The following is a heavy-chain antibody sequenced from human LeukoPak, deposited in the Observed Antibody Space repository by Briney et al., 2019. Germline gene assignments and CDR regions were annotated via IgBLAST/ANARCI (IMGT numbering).Heavy chain of an antibody. Sequence: GGSLRLSCAASGFTFSSYAMSWLRQAPGKGLEWVSAISGSGGSTYYADSVKGRFTISRDNSKNTLYLQMNSLRAEDTAVYYCAKIVGGSGSLYYFDYWGQGTLVTVSS. CDR2: ISGSGGST. CDR3: AKIVGGSGSLYYFDY. D-gene: IGHD3-10*01. CDR1: GFTFSSYA. V-gene: IGHV3-23*01. J-gene: IGHJ4*02.